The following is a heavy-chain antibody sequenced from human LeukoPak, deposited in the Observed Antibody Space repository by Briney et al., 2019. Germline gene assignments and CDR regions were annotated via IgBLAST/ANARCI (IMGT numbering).Heavy chain of an antibody. Sequence: PSETLSLTCTVSGGSISSGGYSWSWIRQPPGKGLEWIGYIYHSGSTYYNPSLKSRVTISVDRSKNQFSLKLSSVTAADTAVYYCARDKRGGLCDYWGQGTLVTVSS. CDR2: IYHSGST. CDR1: GGSISSGGYS. V-gene: IGHV4-30-2*01. J-gene: IGHJ4*02. D-gene: IGHD3-16*01. CDR3: ARDKRGGLCDY.